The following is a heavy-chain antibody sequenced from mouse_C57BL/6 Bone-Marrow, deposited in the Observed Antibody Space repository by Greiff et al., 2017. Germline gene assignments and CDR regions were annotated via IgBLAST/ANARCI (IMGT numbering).Heavy chain of an antibody. J-gene: IGHJ4*01. V-gene: IGHV3-6*01. Sequence: DVQLQESGPGLVKPSQSLSLTCSVTGYSITSGYYWNWIRQFPGNKLEWMGYISYDGSNNYNPSLKNRISITRDTSKKQFFLKLNSVTTEDTATYYCARYYYGSSYAMDYWGQGTSVTVSS. CDR3: ARYYYGSSYAMDY. CDR2: ISYDGSN. D-gene: IGHD1-1*01. CDR1: GYSITSGYY.